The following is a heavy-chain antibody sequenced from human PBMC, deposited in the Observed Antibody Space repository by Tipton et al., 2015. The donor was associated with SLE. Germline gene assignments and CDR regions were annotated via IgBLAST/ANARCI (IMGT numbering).Heavy chain of an antibody. CDR3: ARDTFQRWPPGAY. D-gene: IGHD6-19*01. Sequence: TLSLTCAVYGGSSCVYHLTRIRQPPRQGPEWIGDIAVTRRPNYNPSLKSRVTISLDTPKSQFSLILNSLTAADTAVYYCARDTFQRWPPGAYGGQGTLVTVSS. J-gene: IGHJ4*02. CDR2: IAVTRRP. CDR1: GGSSCVYH. V-gene: IGHV4-34*01.